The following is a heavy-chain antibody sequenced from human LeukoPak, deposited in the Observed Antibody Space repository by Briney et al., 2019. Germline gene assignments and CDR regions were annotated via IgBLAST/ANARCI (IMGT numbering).Heavy chain of an antibody. CDR2: MKKDGSDK. V-gene: IGHV3-7*04. CDR1: GFTLSNYW. Sequence: PGGSLRLSCAASGFTLSNYWMSWARQAPGKGVDWVADMKKDGSDKYHVDSVKGRFTISRDNAKNSLYLQMNSLRAEDSAVYYCAKDRAWLQFDYWGQGTLVTVSS. D-gene: IGHD5-24*01. CDR3: AKDRAWLQFDY. J-gene: IGHJ4*02.